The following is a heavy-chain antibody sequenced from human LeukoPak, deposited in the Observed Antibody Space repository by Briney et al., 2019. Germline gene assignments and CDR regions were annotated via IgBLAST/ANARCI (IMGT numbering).Heavy chain of an antibody. CDR1: GFIFTSFA. CDR3: ARDCSWYFDY. CDR2: ISYDGSNK. Sequence: PGGSLRLSCAASGFIFTSFAMHWVRQAPGKGLEWVAVISYDGSNKYYADSVKGRFTISRDNSKNTLYLQMNSLRAEDTAVYYCARDCSWYFDYWGQGTLVTVSS. V-gene: IGHV3-30*04. D-gene: IGHD6-13*01. J-gene: IGHJ4*02.